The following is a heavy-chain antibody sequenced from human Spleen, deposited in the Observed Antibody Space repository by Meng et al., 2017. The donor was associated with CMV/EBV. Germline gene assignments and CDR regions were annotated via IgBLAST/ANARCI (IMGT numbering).Heavy chain of an antibody. CDR1: GDSISSDIW. CDR3: GRDQGRELINH. J-gene: IGHJ4*02. Sequence: QVQLQESGPGLVKPSGXLSFTCTVSGDSISSDIWWSGVGQPPGKGREGIGEVYHRGDTNYNPSLKSRVDISVDKSKNQFYLSLFSVTAADTAVYYCGRDQGRELINHWGQGPLVTSPQ. D-gene: IGHD1-7*01. V-gene: IGHV4-4*02. CDR2: VYHRGDT.